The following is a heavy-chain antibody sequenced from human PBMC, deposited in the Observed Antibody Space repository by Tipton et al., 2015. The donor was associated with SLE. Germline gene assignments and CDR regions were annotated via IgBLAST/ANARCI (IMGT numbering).Heavy chain of an antibody. J-gene: IGHJ5*02. CDR2: ISTGGTSL. V-gene: IGHV3-48*01. Sequence: SLRLSCVASGFTLGSYSMYWFRQTPGKGLEWISYISTGGTSLDYADSVKGRFTISRDNAKSSLFLQMDSLRAEDTAVYYCARTKVSWNYLIRFDAGGQGTLVTVSS. CDR3: ARTKVSWNYLIRFDA. CDR1: GFTLGSYS. D-gene: IGHD1-7*01.